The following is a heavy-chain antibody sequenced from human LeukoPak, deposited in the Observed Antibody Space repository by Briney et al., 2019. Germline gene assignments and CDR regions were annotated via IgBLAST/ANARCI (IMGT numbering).Heavy chain of an antibody. V-gene: IGHV3-21*01. CDR1: GFSFSSYS. CDR3: ERASDYGDYFSGMDV. J-gene: IGHJ6*02. CDR2: ISSVTTYI. D-gene: IGHD4-17*01. Sequence: GGSLSLSRATSGFSFSSYSINWIRQAPGRGREWVASISSVTTYIYYPDSLKGRFTIYTDNAKSSLYLQMISLRAEDTAVYYCERASDYGDYFSGMDVWGQGTTVTVSS.